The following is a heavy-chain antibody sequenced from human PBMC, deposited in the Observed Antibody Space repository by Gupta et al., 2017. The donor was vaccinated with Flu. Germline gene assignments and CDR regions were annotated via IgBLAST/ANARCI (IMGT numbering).Heavy chain of an antibody. Sequence: QVQLVQSGAEVKKPGASVKVSCKASGYTFTSYGISWVRPAPGQGLEWMGWISAYNGNTNYAQKLQGRVTMTTDTSTSTAYMELRSLRSDDTAVYYCARDSYGDYEMKALNWFDPWGQGTLVTVSS. D-gene: IGHD4-17*01. CDR2: ISAYNGNT. CDR1: GYTFTSYG. V-gene: IGHV1-18*01. J-gene: IGHJ5*02. CDR3: ARDSYGDYEMKALNWFDP.